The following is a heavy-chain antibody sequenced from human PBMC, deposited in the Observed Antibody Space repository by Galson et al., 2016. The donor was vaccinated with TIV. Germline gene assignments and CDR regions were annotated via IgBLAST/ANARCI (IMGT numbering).Heavy chain of an antibody. V-gene: IGHV3-23*01. Sequence: LRLSCAASGFVFRDWSMNWVRQAPGKGLEWVSAISGGGDYTHYADSVKGRFTISRDNSKNTLYLQMNSLRPDDTAIYFCGHNWNYVYWGQGTLVTVSS. CDR3: GHNWNYVY. CDR1: GFVFRDWS. CDR2: ISGGGDYT. J-gene: IGHJ4*02. D-gene: IGHD1-7*01.